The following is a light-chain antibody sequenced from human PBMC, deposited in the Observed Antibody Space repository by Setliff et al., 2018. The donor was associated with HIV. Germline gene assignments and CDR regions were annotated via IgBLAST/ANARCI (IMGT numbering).Light chain of an antibody. CDR3: SSYTSSSTSYV. J-gene: IGLJ1*01. V-gene: IGLV2-11*01. CDR1: SSDIGAYDY. Sequence: QSALTQPRSVSGSPGQSVTISCTGTSSDIGAYDYVSWFQQSPGKAPLLIIYDVTRRPSGVPDRFSGSRSGNTASLTISGLQADDEAYYYCSSYTSSSTSYVFGTGTKV. CDR2: DVT.